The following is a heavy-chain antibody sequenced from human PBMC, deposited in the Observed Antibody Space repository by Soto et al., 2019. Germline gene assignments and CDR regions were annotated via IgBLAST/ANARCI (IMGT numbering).Heavy chain of an antibody. J-gene: IGHJ3*02. CDR2: INPNSGGT. Sequence: GASVKVSCKASGYTCTVYYMHGVVQSPGQGLEWMGWINPNSGGTNYAQKFQGRVTMTRDTSISTAYMELSRLRSDDTAVYYCARGGGSYPEAFDIWGQGTMVTVSS. CDR3: ARGGGSYPEAFDI. CDR1: GYTCTVYY. V-gene: IGHV1-2*02. D-gene: IGHD1-26*01.